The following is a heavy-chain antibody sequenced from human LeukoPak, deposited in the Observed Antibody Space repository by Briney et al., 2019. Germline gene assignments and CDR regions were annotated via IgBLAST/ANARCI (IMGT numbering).Heavy chain of an antibody. CDR3: AKDPYCSSTSCYTKGGRANWFDP. Sequence: PGGSLRLSCAASGFTFSSYGMPWVRQAPGKGLEWVAVIWYDGSNKYYADSVKGRFTISRDNSKNTLYLQMNSLRAEDTAVYYCAKDPYCSSTSCYTKGGRANWFDPWGQGTLVTVSS. CDR2: IWYDGSNK. CDR1: GFTFSSYG. J-gene: IGHJ5*02. D-gene: IGHD2-2*02. V-gene: IGHV3-33*06.